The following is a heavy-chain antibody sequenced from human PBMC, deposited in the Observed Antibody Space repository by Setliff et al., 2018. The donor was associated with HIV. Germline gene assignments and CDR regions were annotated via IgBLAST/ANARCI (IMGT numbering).Heavy chain of an antibody. J-gene: IGHJ3*02. Sequence: GGSLRLSCAASEFTFRSYAMHWVRQAPGKGLEWVALISSDGSNKYYADSVKGRFTISRDIAKNTLNLQMNSLRAEDTAIYYCVGPFGYNGFYIWGQGTMVTVSS. CDR2: ISSDGSNK. CDR1: EFTFRSYA. CDR3: VGPFGYNGFYI. V-gene: IGHV3-30*04. D-gene: IGHD6-25*01.